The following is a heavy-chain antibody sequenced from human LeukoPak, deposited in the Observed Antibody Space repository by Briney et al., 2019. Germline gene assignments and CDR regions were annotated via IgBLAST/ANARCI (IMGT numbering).Heavy chain of an antibody. V-gene: IGHV1-46*01. CDR2: INPSGGST. CDR3: AREGEGFDY. J-gene: IGHJ4*02. CDR1: GYTFVSYG. D-gene: IGHD3-16*01. Sequence: ASVKVSCKASGYTFVSYGITWVRQAPGQGLEWMGIINPSGGSTSYAQKFQGRVTMTRDTSISTAYMELSRLRSDDTAVYYCAREGEGFDYWGQGTLVTVSS.